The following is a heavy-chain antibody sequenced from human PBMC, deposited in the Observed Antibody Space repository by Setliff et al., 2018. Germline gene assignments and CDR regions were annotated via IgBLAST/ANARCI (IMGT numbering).Heavy chain of an antibody. V-gene: IGHV3-48*01. J-gene: IGHJ6*02. D-gene: IGHD2-2*01. CDR1: GFTFNNYW. Sequence: HPGGSLRLSCAASGFTFNNYWMHWVRQAPGKGLEWVSYIGGSSNTIYYADSVKGRFTISRDNAKNTLYLQMNSLRAEDTAVYYCARVSYCSSTSCDYYYGMDVWGQGTTVTVSS. CDR2: IGGSSNTI. CDR3: ARVSYCSSTSCDYYYGMDV.